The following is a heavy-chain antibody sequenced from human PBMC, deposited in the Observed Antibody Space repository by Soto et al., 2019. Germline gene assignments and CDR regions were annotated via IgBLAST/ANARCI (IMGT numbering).Heavy chain of an antibody. Sequence: EVQLLESGGGLVQPGGSLRLSCAASGFTFSSYAMSWVRQAPGKGLEWVSAISGSGGSTYYADSVRGRFTISSDNSKNTLYLQMNSLRAEDTAVYYCAKDLRYFDWFPTFDYWGQGTLVTVSS. V-gene: IGHV3-23*01. D-gene: IGHD3-9*01. CDR2: ISGSGGST. CDR3: AKDLRYFDWFPTFDY. CDR1: GFTFSSYA. J-gene: IGHJ4*02.